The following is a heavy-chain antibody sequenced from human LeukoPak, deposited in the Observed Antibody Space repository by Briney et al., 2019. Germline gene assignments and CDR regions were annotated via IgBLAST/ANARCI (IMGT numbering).Heavy chain of an antibody. V-gene: IGHV3-21*01. CDR1: GFTFSRYA. Sequence: NSGGSLRLSCATSGFTFSRYAMHWVRQAPGKGLEWVSAISNNGGYTYYADSVKGRFTISRDNAKNSLYLQMNSLRDEDTAVYYCARGRDSPDYWGQGTLVTVSS. D-gene: IGHD3-10*01. CDR2: ISNNGGYT. CDR3: ARGRDSPDY. J-gene: IGHJ4*02.